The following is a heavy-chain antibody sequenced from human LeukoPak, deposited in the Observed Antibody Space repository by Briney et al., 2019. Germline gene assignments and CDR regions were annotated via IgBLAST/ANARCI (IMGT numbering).Heavy chain of an antibody. CDR3: AKDWYYYDSSGYSH. Sequence: PGGSLRLSCVASGFTFSSYAMSWVRQAPGKGLEWVSAISGSGGSTYYADSVKGRFTISRDNSKNTLYLQMNSLRAEDTAVYYYAKDWYYYDSSGYSHWGQGTLVTVSS. J-gene: IGHJ4*02. CDR2: ISGSGGST. V-gene: IGHV3-23*01. CDR1: GFTFSSYA. D-gene: IGHD3-22*01.